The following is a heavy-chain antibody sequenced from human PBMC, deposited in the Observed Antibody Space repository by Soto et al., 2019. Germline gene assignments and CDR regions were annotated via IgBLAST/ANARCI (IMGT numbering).Heavy chain of an antibody. Sequence: QVQLQESGPGLVKPSETLSLTCVVSGGSISSHYWSWIRQSPGSGLEWIGFVHYSGSTNYSPSLKSRVSMSVDTSKSQFSLNLSSVTAADTAFYFCARRDYSTSSLGPFDYWVQGILVTVSS. CDR3: ARRDYSTSSLGPFDY. CDR2: VHYSGST. J-gene: IGHJ4*02. D-gene: IGHD6-6*01. V-gene: IGHV4-59*11. CDR1: GGSISSHY.